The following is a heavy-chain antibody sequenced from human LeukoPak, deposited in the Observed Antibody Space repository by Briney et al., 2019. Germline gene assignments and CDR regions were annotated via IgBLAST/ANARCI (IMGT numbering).Heavy chain of an antibody. CDR3: ARGGDSYGYLRLLFPDRRNYYYGMDV. Sequence: SETLSLTCTVSGGSISSYYWSWIRQPPGKGLEWIGYIYYSGSTNYNPSLKSRVTISVDTSKNQFSLKLSSMTAADTAVYYCARGGDSYGYLRLLFPDRRNYYYGMDVWGQGTTVTVSS. CDR2: IYYSGST. CDR1: GGSISSYY. J-gene: IGHJ6*02. D-gene: IGHD5-18*01. V-gene: IGHV4-59*08.